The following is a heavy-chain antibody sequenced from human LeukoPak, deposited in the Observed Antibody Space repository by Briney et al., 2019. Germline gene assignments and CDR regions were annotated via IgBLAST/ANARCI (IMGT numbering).Heavy chain of an antibody. J-gene: IGHJ4*02. Sequence: PSETLSLTCAVYGGSFSGYYWSWIRQPPGKGLEWIGEINHSGSTNYNPSLKSRVTISVDTSKKQFSLKLSSVTAADTAVYYCARGGFVRYSLYYYDSSATFDYWGQGTLVTVSS. CDR2: INHSGST. V-gene: IGHV4-34*01. D-gene: IGHD3-22*01. CDR3: ARGGFVRYSLYYYDSSATFDY. CDR1: GGSFSGYY.